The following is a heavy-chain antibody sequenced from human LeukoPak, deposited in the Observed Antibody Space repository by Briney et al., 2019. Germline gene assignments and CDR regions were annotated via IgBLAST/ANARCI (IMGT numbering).Heavy chain of an antibody. J-gene: IGHJ4*02. Sequence: GGSLRLSCAASGFTFSGYSMNWVRQAPGKGLEWVSYISSSSTTIYYADSVKGRFTISRDNAKNSLYLQMNSLRAEDTAVYYCAREVGAIDYWGQGTLVTASS. CDR3: AREVGAIDY. CDR2: ISSSSTTI. CDR1: GFTFSGYS. D-gene: IGHD1-26*01. V-gene: IGHV3-48*01.